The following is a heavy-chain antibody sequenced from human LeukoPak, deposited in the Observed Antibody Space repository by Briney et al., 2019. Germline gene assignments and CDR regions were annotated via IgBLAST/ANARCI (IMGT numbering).Heavy chain of an antibody. Sequence: GGSLRLSCAASAFTFSSYLMTWVRQAPGKGLEWVANIKEDGSEKYYVDSVRGRFTISRDNAKNSLYLQMNSLRAEDTAVYYCARSAPKGHFDYWGQGTLVTVSS. CDR2: IKEDGSEK. CDR1: AFTFSSYL. J-gene: IGHJ4*02. CDR3: ARSAPKGHFDY. V-gene: IGHV3-7*01.